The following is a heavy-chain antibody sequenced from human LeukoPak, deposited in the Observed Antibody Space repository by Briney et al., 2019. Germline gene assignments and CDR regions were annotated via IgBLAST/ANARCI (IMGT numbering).Heavy chain of an antibody. D-gene: IGHD3-10*01. J-gene: IGHJ4*02. CDR3: ARVPPESGEYLHFDY. CDR2: IYHSGST. Sequence: SETLSLTCTVSGYSISSGYYWGWIWQPPGKGLEWIGSIYHSGSTYYNPSLKSRVTISVDTSKNQFSLKLSSVTAADTAVYYCARVPPESGEYLHFDYWGQGTLVTVSS. V-gene: IGHV4-38-2*02. CDR1: GYSISSGYY.